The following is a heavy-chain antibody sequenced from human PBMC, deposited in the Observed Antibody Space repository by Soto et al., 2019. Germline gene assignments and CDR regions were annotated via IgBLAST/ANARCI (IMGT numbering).Heavy chain of an antibody. Sequence: PSETLSLTSTVSGGSISSGDYYWSWIRQPPGKGLEWIGYISYSGSTYYNPSLKSRVTISVDTSKNQFSLKLSSVTAADTAVYYCARGVTMVRGVIIPWFDPWGQGTLVTVSS. D-gene: IGHD3-10*01. CDR3: ARGVTMVRGVIIPWFDP. CDR1: GGSISSGDYY. CDR2: ISYSGST. J-gene: IGHJ5*02. V-gene: IGHV4-30-4*01.